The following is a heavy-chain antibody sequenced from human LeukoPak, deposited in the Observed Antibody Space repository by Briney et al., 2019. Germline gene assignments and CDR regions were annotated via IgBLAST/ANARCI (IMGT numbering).Heavy chain of an antibody. J-gene: IGHJ4*02. Sequence: PSEPLSLTCTVSGGSISSYYWSWIRQPAGKGLEWIGRIYTSGSTGYNPSLKSRVTMSVDTSKNQFSLKLSSVTAADTAVYYCARVDLRAAYFDYWGQGTLVTVSS. CDR2: IYTSGST. CDR3: ARVDLRAAYFDY. CDR1: GGSISSYY. D-gene: IGHD2-15*01. V-gene: IGHV4-4*07.